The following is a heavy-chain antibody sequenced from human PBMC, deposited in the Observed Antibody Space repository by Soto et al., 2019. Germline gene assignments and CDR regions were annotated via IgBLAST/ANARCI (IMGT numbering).Heavy chain of an antibody. J-gene: IGHJ5*02. CDR1: AGAPRTGGYS. D-gene: IGHD1-1*01. CDR3: AIYKCDVVACAVWFDT. CDR2: MYHSETT. V-gene: IGHV4-30-2*01. Sequence: TLQLPYSLSAGAPRTGGYSRGWIWQTPAQRLVWIGYMYHSETTYYTRSLSGRVTISLDHLRNQFSLRLNTLTATATAEFFSAIYKCDVVACAVWFDTWGQGTMVTVSS.